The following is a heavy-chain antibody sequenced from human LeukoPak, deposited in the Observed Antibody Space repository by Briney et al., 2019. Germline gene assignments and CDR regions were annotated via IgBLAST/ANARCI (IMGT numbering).Heavy chain of an antibody. CDR2: IYYSGST. Sequence: SETLSLTCAVYGGSFSGYYWSWIRQHPGKGLEWIGYIYYSGSTYYNPSLKSRVTISVDTSKNQFSLKLSSVTAADTAVYYCARDALTGMAGDPSYYYYGMDVWGKGTTVTVSS. V-gene: IGHV4-31*11. D-gene: IGHD3-9*01. CDR3: ARDALTGMAGDPSYYYYGMDV. CDR1: GGSFSGYY. J-gene: IGHJ6*04.